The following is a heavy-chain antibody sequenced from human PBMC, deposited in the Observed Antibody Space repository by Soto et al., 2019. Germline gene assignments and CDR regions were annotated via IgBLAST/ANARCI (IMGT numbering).Heavy chain of an antibody. CDR2: IYHSGST. CDR1: GGSISSGGYS. V-gene: IGHV4-30-2*01. Sequence: SETLSLTCAVSGGSISSGGYSWSWIRQPPGKGLEWIGYIYHSGSTYYNPSLKSRVTISVDRSKNQFSLKLSSVTAADTAVYYCARGRWGRGWFDPWGQGTLVTVSS. D-gene: IGHD1-26*01. J-gene: IGHJ5*02. CDR3: ARGRWGRGWFDP.